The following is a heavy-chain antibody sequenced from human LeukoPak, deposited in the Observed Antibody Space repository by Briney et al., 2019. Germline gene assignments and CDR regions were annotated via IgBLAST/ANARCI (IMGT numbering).Heavy chain of an antibody. CDR3: ARGSSNRYCSGGSCYSTLRRAFDI. CDR1: GGSFSGYY. V-gene: IGHV4-34*01. J-gene: IGHJ3*02. CDR2: INHSGST. Sequence: TSETLSLTCAVYGGSFSGYYWSWIRQPPGKGLEWIGEINHSGSTNYNPSLKSRVTISVDTSKNQFSLKLSSVTAADTAVYYCARGSSNRYCSGGSCYSTLRRAFDIWGQGTMVTVSS. D-gene: IGHD2-15*01.